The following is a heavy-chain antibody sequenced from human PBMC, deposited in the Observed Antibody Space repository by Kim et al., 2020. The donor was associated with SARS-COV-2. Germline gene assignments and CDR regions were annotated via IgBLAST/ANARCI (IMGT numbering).Heavy chain of an antibody. Sequence: GESLKISCKGSGYSFTNYWIGWVRQMPGKGLEWMGIIYPGDSDRRYSPSFQGQVTISVDKSISTAYLQWSSLKPSDTAMYYCACLVVPGAIVSGAWFDPWGQGTLVTVSS. D-gene: IGHD2-2*01. CDR1: GYSFTNYW. J-gene: IGHJ5*02. CDR2: IYPGDSDR. CDR3: ACLVVPGAIVSGAWFDP. V-gene: IGHV5-51*01.